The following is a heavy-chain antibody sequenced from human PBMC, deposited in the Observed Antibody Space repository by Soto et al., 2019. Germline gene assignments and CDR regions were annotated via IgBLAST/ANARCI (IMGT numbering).Heavy chain of an antibody. CDR3: ARVRPRREFDP. CDR2: INPNTGGT. CDR1: GYIFTSYY. V-gene: IGHV1-2*02. Sequence: ASVKVSCKASGYIFTSYYVHWVRQVPGQGLEWMGWINPNTGGTNYAQSFEGRVTMTRDTSISTAYMELSRLTSDDTAIYFCARVRPRREFDPWGQGTLVTVS. J-gene: IGHJ5*02.